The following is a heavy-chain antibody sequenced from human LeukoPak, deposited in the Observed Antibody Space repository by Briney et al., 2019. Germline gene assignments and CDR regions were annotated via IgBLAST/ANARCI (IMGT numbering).Heavy chain of an antibody. D-gene: IGHD5-12*01. CDR3: ARHLSGYDYLHYYYYYYMDV. CDR2: IYTSGST. CDR1: GGSMSSYY. J-gene: IGHJ6*03. Sequence: PSETLSLTCTVSGGSMSSYYWSWIRQPPGKGLEWIGFIYTSGSTNYNPSLRSRVTISVDTSKNQFPLKLSSVTAADTAVYYCARHLSGYDYLHYYYYYYMDVWGKGTTVTVSS. V-gene: IGHV4-59*08.